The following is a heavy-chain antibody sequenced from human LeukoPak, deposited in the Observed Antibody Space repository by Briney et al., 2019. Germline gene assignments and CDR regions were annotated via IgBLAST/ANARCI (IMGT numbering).Heavy chain of an antibody. J-gene: IGHJ4*02. D-gene: IGHD3-9*01. CDR1: GYTFTTYD. CDR2: VNPSSGVT. V-gene: IGHV1-8*01. Sequence: VSVKVSCKAFGYTFTTYDINWVRQATGQGLEWMGWVNPSSGVTRYAQKFQGRVTMTRNTSISTAYMELSSLRSEDTAVYYCAKNYDFLTGYASWGQGTLVTVSS. CDR3: AKNYDFLTGYAS.